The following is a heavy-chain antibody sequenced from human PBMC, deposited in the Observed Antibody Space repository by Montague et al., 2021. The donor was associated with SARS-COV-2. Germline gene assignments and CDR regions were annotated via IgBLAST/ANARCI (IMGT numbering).Heavy chain of an antibody. V-gene: IGHV4-39*01. J-gene: IGHJ5*02. CDR1: GGSISSSSYY. CDR2: IYYSGST. D-gene: IGHD3-22*01. Sequence: SETLSLTCTVSGGSISSSSYYWGWIRQPPGKGLEWIGSIYYSGSTYYNPSLKSRVTISVDTSKNQFSLKLSSVTAADTAVYYCARFPYYYDNCFDPWGQGTLVTVSS. CDR3: ARFPYYYDNCFDP.